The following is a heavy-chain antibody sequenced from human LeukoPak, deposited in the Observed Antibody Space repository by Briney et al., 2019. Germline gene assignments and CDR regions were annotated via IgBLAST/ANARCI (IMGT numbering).Heavy chain of an antibody. V-gene: IGHV1-8*01. CDR3: ASGRFRDFGDYYYGMDV. J-gene: IGHJ6*02. D-gene: IGHD3-10*01. CDR2: MNPNSGNT. CDR1: VYTVTSYV. Sequence: GASVKVSCQGSVYTVTSYVINWVRQATGQGLEWMGWMNPNSGNTGYPQKFQGRVTMTRETSITTAHMELSSLRSEDTAVYYCASGRFRDFGDYYYGMDVWGQGTTVTVSS.